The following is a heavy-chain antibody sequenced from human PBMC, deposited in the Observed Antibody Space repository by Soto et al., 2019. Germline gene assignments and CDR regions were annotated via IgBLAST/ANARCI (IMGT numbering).Heavy chain of an antibody. CDR2: IYSTGNT. Sequence: SETLSLTCTVSGDSIRSSSYWGWIRQPPGKGLEWIGSIYSTGNTYYNPSLNSQVTVSVDTSKNQFSLNLISVTAADTAVYYCERIGAAGTSVDYWGQGTLVTVSS. CDR1: GDSIRSSSY. V-gene: IGHV4-38-2*02. D-gene: IGHD6-13*01. CDR3: ERIGAAGTSVDY. J-gene: IGHJ4*02.